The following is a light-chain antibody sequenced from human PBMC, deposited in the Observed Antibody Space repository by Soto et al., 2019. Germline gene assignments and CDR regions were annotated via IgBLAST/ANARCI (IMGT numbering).Light chain of an antibody. V-gene: IGKV3-20*01. CDR2: GAS. CDR1: QSVTNNY. J-gene: IGKJ2*01. Sequence: EIVLTQSPGTLSLSPGERGTLSCRASQSVTNNYLAWYQQKRGKPPRLLIHGASSRATGIPDRFSGSGSGTDFTLTISGLEPEDFAVYYCQQYSTPPMYTFGQGTQVEIK. CDR3: QQYSTPPMYT.